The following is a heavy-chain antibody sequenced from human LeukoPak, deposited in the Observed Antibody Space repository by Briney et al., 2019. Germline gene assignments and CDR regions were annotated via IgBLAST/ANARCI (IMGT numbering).Heavy chain of an antibody. D-gene: IGHD5-18*01. CDR1: GGSISSYY. CDR2: ISSSGSTI. V-gene: IGHV3-11*01. CDR3: ARDHRGYSDY. J-gene: IGHJ4*02. Sequence: LSLTCTVSGGSISSYYWSWIRQAPGKGLEWVSYISSSGSTIYYADSVKGRFTISRDNAKNSLYLQMNSLRAEDTAVYYCARDHRGYSDYWGQGTLVTVSS.